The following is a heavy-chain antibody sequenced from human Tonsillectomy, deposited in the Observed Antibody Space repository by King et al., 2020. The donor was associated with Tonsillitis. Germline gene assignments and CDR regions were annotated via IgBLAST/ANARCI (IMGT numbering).Heavy chain of an antibody. CDR2: IRYDSYKK. CDR3: AKDSRAGDYSAPLDY. J-gene: IGHJ4*02. Sequence: VQLVESGGGVVQPGGSLRLSCAASGFNFNTYGVHWVRQAPGKGLEWVAYIRYDSYKKFYADSVKGRFSISRDNSMQTLWLQMNSLRVEDTAVYYCAKDSRAGDYSAPLDYWGQGSLVTVSS. CDR1: GFNFNTYG. D-gene: IGHD4/OR15-4a*01. V-gene: IGHV3-30*02.